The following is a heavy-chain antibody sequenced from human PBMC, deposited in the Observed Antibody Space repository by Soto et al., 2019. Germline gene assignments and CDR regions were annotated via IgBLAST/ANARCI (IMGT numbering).Heavy chain of an antibody. V-gene: IGHV4-59*08. Sequence: SETLSLTCTVSGGSINSYYWSWIRQPPGKGLEWIGYIYYSGNTNYNPSLKSRVTISVDTSKNQFSLKLGSVTAADTAVYYCASSGYSGYDCFDFWGQGPLVTVSS. CDR2: IYYSGNT. CDR1: GGSINSYY. D-gene: IGHD5-12*01. J-gene: IGHJ4*02. CDR3: ASSGYSGYDCFDF.